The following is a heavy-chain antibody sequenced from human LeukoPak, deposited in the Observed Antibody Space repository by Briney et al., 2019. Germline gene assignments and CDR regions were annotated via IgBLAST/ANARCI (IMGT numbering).Heavy chain of an antibody. CDR1: GFTLGDYD. CDR3: TRDQTLYY. V-gene: IGHV3-49*03. CDR2: IRSKDYDGTP. J-gene: IGHJ4*02. Sequence: PGGSLTLPCTASGFTLGDYDMTWLRQAPGKGLEGVGFIRSKDYDGTPEYAASVKVRFTISRDEFKGIANLQLNSLKPDYTSLYCCTRDQTLYYWGQGTLVTVSS.